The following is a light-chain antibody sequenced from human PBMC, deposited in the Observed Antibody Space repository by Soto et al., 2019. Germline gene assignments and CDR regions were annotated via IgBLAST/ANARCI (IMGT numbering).Light chain of an antibody. CDR1: SNDIGEYHY. CDR2: EVT. V-gene: IGLV2-8*01. Sequence: QSVLTQPPSASGSPGQSVTIPCTGTSNDIGEYHYVSWYQQHPGKAPKLMIYEVTQRPSGVPHRFSGSKSGNTASLTVSGLQPEDEADYYYTSYAGSDNPVLFGGGTKLTVL. J-gene: IGLJ2*01. CDR3: TSYAGSDNPVL.